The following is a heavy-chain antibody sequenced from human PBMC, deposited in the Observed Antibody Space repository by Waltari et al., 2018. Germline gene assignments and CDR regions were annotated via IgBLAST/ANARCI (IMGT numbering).Heavy chain of an antibody. D-gene: IGHD2-15*01. J-gene: IGHJ4*02. Sequence: QVQLVQSGAEVKKPGYSVKVSCKASGGNFSSYATSWVRPPAGHGLEWMGRIIPIFGTANYAQKFQGRVTITADKSTSTAYMELSSLRSEDTAVYYCAILDDRGSLSNYYFDYWGQGTLVTVSS. CDR2: IIPIFGTA. CDR3: AILDDRGSLSNYYFDY. CDR1: GGNFSSYA. V-gene: IGHV1-69*08.